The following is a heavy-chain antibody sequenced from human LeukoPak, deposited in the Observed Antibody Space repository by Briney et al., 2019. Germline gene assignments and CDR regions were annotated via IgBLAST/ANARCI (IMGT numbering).Heavy chain of an antibody. CDR3: ARAGGYDLFLDY. CDR2: IYSGGST. Sequence: GGSLRLSCAVSGFTVSSNYMSWVRQAPGKGLEWVSVIYSGGSTYYADSVKGRFTISRDNSKNTLYLQMNSLRAEDMAVYYCARAGGYDLFLDYWGQGTLVTVSS. V-gene: IGHV3-66*01. CDR1: GFTVSSNY. J-gene: IGHJ4*02. D-gene: IGHD5-12*01.